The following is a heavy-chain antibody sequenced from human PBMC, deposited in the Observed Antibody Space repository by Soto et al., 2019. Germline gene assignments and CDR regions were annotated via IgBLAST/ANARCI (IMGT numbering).Heavy chain of an antibody. Sequence: GGSLRLSCVGSGFSFSNYDIHWVRQATDKNIEQVSVIGTAGNTYYADSVKGRFTIARENARISIHLEMSSLQAGDTAVYYCVRALRGCSGGSRPQPHDAFDIGGQGTMVTVSS. D-gene: IGHD2-15*01. CDR1: GFSFSNYD. CDR3: VRALRGCSGGSRPQPHDAFDI. V-gene: IGHV3-13*04. CDR2: IGTAGNT. J-gene: IGHJ3*02.